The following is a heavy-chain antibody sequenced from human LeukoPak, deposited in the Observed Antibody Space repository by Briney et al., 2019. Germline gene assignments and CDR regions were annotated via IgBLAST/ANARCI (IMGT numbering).Heavy chain of an antibody. CDR3: ARHEEAGYSSSWADY. CDR1: GGSISSYY. V-gene: IGHV4-59*08. CDR2: IYYSGST. D-gene: IGHD6-13*01. Sequence: SETLSLTCTVSGGSISSYYWSWIRQPPGKGLEWIGYIYYSGSTNYNPSLKSRVTISVDTSKNQFSLKLSSVTAADTAVYYCARHEEAGYSSSWADYWGQGTLVTVSS. J-gene: IGHJ4*02.